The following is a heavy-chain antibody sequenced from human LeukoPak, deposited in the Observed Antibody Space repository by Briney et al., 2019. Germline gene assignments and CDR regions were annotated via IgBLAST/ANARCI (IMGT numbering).Heavy chain of an antibody. CDR1: GFTFSSYW. CDR3: ARDQYDTWSRRGNFDS. J-gene: IGHJ4*02. V-gene: IGHV3-7*03. Sequence: GGSLRLSCVASGFTFSSYWMSWVRQAPGKGLEWVANIKLDGSEKNYVDSVKGRFTISRDNTKNSLYLQMNSLRVEDTAVFYCARDQYDTWSRRGNFDSWGQGTLVIVSS. CDR2: IKLDGSEK. D-gene: IGHD3-3*01.